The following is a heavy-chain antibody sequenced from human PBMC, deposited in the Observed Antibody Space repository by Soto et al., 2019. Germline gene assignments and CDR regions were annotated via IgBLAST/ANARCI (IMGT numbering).Heavy chain of an antibody. J-gene: IGHJ5*01. CDR1: GGSFSGHS. V-gene: IGHV4-34*01. D-gene: IGHD3-22*01. CDR3: STRAYDTNGYYRFDP. Sequence: SETLSLTCAVHGGSFSGHSWTWIRQSPGKGLEWIGHINHSGRVNYSPSLKSRATISLDTSKNQFSLTLSAVTAADTALYYCSTRAYDTNGYYRFDPWRQGTLVP. CDR2: INHSGRV.